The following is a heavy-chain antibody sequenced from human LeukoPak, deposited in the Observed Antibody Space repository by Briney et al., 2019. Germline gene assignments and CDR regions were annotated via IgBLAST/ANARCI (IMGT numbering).Heavy chain of an antibody. CDR3: AKWLRVATTYFDY. CDR2: IPDGSSNT. V-gene: IGHV3-23*01. D-gene: IGHD5-24*01. J-gene: IGHJ4*02. Sequence: GGSLRLSCAASGFTFSSYAMSWVRQTPGKGLEWVSTIPDGSSNTYYADSVKGRFTISRDNSKDTLYLQMNSLGAEDTAVYYCAKWLRVATTYFDYWGQGTLVTVSS. CDR1: GFTFSSYA.